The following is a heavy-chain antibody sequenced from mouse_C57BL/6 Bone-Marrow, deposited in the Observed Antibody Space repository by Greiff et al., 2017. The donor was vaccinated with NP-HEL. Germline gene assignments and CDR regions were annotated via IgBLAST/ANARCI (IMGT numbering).Heavy chain of an antibody. V-gene: IGHV1-81*01. J-gene: IGHJ4*01. Sequence: QVQLQQSGAELARPGASVKLSCKASGYTFTSYGISWVKQRTGQGLEWIGEIYPRSGNTYYIEKFKGKATLTADKSSSTAYMELRSLTSEDSAVYFCARWGTTVVGDAMDYWGQGTSVTVSS. CDR2: IYPRSGNT. CDR3: ARWGTTVVGDAMDY. CDR1: GYTFTSYG. D-gene: IGHD1-1*01.